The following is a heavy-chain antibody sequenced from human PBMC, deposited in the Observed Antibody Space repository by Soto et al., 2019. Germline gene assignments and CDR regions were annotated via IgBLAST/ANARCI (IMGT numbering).Heavy chain of an antibody. J-gene: IGHJ4*02. Sequence: GGSLRLSCAASGFTFSSYSMNWVRQAPGKGLEWVSYISSSSSTIYYADSVKGRFTISRDNAKNLLYLQMNSLRAEDTAVYYCAREKLLWFGELSRAFDYWGQGTLVTVSS. CDR1: GFTFSSYS. V-gene: IGHV3-48*01. CDR2: ISSSSSTI. CDR3: AREKLLWFGELSRAFDY. D-gene: IGHD3-10*01.